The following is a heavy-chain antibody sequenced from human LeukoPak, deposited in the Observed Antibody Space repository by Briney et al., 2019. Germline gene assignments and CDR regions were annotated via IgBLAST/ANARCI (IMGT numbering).Heavy chain of an antibody. CDR3: ARAHYYGSISIDY. D-gene: IGHD3-10*01. V-gene: IGHV3-7*03. Sequence: GGSLRLSCATSGFIFIDYWLSWVRQAPGKGLEWVANINPDGSQKNYVDSVRGRFTISRDNAKNSVYLQMNSLRAEDTAVYYCARAHYYGSISIDYWGQGTLVTVSS. CDR2: INPDGSQK. J-gene: IGHJ4*02. CDR1: GFIFIDYW.